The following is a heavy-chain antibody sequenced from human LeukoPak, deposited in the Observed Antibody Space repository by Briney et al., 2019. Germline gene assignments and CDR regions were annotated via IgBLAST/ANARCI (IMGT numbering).Heavy chain of an antibody. J-gene: IGHJ3*02. CDR1: GYTFTGYY. CDR2: INPNSGGT. CDR3: ARDDSDYGENAFDI. D-gene: IGHD4-17*01. Sequence: GASVKVSCKASGYTFTGYYMHWVRQAPGQGLEWMGWINPNSGGTNYAQKFQGRVTMIRDTSISTAYMELSRLRSDDTAVYYCARDDSDYGENAFDIWGQGTMVTVSS. V-gene: IGHV1-2*02.